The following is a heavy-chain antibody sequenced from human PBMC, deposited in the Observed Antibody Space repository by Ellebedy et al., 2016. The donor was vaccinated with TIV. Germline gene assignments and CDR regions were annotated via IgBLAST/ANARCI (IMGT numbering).Heavy chain of an antibody. J-gene: IGHJ4*02. CDR3: ARDANSGGGQTWG. Sequence: GESLKISXAASGVTVSNNYMSWVRQAPGKGLEWVSVMYSGGGTFYADSVKGRFTISRDNSKNTVYLQMNSLGVEDTAVYYCARDANSGGGQTWGWGQGTLVTVSS. D-gene: IGHD4-23*01. CDR1: GVTVSNNY. CDR2: MYSGGGT. V-gene: IGHV3-53*01.